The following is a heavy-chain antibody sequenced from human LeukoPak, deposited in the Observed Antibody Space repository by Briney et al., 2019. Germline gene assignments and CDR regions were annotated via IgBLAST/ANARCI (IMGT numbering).Heavy chain of an antibody. D-gene: IGHD3-10*01. CDR2: INHSGST. J-gene: IGHJ3*02. V-gene: IGHV4-34*01. CDR3: SRLTMVRGVYDAFDI. CDR1: GGSFSGYY. Sequence: PSETLSLTCAVYGGSFSGYYWSWIRQPPGKGLEWIGEINHSGSTNYNPSLKSRVTISVDTSKNHFSLKLSSLTAADTAVYYCSRLTMVRGVYDAFDIWGQGTMVTVSS.